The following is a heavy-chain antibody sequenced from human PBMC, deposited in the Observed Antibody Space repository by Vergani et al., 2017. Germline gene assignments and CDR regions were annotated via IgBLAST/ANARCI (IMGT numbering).Heavy chain of an antibody. CDR3: AKAYDFWSGYDGLDY. CDR1: GFTFDDYA. J-gene: IGHJ4*02. V-gene: IGHV3-9*01. Sequence: EVQLVESGGGLVQPGRSLRLSCAASGFTFDDYAMHWVRQAPGKGLEWVSGISWNSGSIGYADSVKGRFTISRDNSKNTLYLQMNSLRAEDTAVYYCAKAYDFWSGYDGLDYWGQGTLVTVSS. CDR2: ISWNSGSI. D-gene: IGHD3-3*01.